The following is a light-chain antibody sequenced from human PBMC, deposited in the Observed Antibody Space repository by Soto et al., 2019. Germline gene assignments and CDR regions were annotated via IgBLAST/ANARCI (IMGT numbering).Light chain of an antibody. CDR2: DNN. Sequence: QSVLTQPPSVSAAPRQKVTISCSGSSSNIGNYYLSWYQQFPGTAPKLLIYDNNKRPSGIPDRFSGSRSGTSATLDITELQTGDEADYYCGTWDSSLSAVVFGGGTQLTVL. V-gene: IGLV1-51*01. J-gene: IGLJ3*02. CDR1: SSNIGNYY. CDR3: GTWDSSLSAVV.